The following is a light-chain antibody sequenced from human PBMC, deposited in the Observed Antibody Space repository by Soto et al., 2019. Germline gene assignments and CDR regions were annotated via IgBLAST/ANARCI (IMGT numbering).Light chain of an antibody. CDR1: TGAVTSGHY. Sequence: QAVVTQDPSLTVSPGGTVTLTCGSSTGAVTSGHYPYWFQQKPGQAPRTLIYDANNKHSWTPARFSGSLLGGKAALTLSGAQPEDEAEYYCLLSYSGAHAVFAGGTKLTVL. CDR2: DAN. V-gene: IGLV7-46*01. CDR3: LLSYSGAHAV. J-gene: IGLJ2*01.